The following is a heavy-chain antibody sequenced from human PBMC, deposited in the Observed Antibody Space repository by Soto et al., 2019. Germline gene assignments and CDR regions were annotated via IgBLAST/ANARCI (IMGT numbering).Heavy chain of an antibody. CDR2: ISSSSSTI. CDR1: GFTFSSYS. J-gene: IGHJ5*02. Sequence: EVQLVESGGGLVQPGGSLRLSCAASGFTFSSYSMNWVRQAPGKGLEWVSYISSSSSTIYYADSVKGRFTISRDNAKNSRYRQMNSLRDEDTAVYYCAREGEGNDYGDYFSWFDPWGQGTLVTVSS. D-gene: IGHD4-17*01. CDR3: AREGEGNDYGDYFSWFDP. V-gene: IGHV3-48*02.